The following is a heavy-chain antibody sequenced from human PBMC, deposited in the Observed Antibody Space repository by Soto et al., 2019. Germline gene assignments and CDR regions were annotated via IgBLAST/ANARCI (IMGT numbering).Heavy chain of an antibody. Sequence: SQTLSLTVAISGDSVSSNSAAWTWIRQSPSRGLEWLGRTYYRSKWYNDYAVSVKSRITINPDTSRNQFSLQLNSVTPEDTAVYYCARDQYDSSGYSLLDAFDIWGQGTMV. CDR3: ARDQYDSSGYSLLDAFDI. CDR1: GDSVSSNSAA. V-gene: IGHV6-1*01. D-gene: IGHD3-22*01. CDR2: TYYRSKWYN. J-gene: IGHJ3*02.